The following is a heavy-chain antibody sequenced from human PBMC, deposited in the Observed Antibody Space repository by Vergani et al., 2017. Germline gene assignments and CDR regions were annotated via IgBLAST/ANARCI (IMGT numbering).Heavy chain of an antibody. Sequence: QVQLVESGGGVVQPGRSLRLSCAASGFTFSSYAMHWVRQAPGKGLEWVAVISYDGSNKYYADSVKGRFTISRDNSKNTLYLQMNSLRAEETAVYYCASEYCTNGVCYTGIDYWGQGTLVTVSS. CDR1: GFTFSSYA. CDR2: ISYDGSNK. V-gene: IGHV3-30-3*01. CDR3: ASEYCTNGVCYTGIDY. D-gene: IGHD2-8*01. J-gene: IGHJ4*02.